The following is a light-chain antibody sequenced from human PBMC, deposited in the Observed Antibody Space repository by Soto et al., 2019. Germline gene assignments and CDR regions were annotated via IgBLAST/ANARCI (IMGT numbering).Light chain of an antibody. J-gene: IGLJ3*02. CDR3: QSYDSSLSGSV. Sequence: QSVLTQPPSVSGAPGQRVTISCTGSSSNIGATYHVHWYQQLPGTAPKLLIYGNSNRPSGVPDRFSSSKSGTSASLAITGLQAEDEADYYCQSYDSSLSGSVFGGGTKVTVL. CDR1: SSNIGATYH. V-gene: IGLV1-40*01. CDR2: GNS.